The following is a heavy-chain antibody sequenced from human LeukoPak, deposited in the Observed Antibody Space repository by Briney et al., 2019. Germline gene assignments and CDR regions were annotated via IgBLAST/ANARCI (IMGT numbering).Heavy chain of an antibody. V-gene: IGHV3-23*01. CDR1: GFTFNNYA. CDR3: ARGSGAADSGIYYYYYMDV. D-gene: IGHD3-10*01. CDR2: ISGSGGNT. Sequence: GGSLRLSCAASGFTFNNYAMNWVRQAPGKGLEWVSSISGSGGNTYYADSVKGRFTISRDNSKNTLYLQMNSLRAGDTAVYYCARGSGAADSGIYYYYYMDVWGKGTTVTISS. J-gene: IGHJ6*03.